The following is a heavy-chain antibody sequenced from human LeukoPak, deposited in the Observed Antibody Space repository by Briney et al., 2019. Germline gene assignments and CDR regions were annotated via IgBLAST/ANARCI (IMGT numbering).Heavy chain of an antibody. J-gene: IGHJ6*02. CDR1: GFTFSSYN. V-gene: IGHV3-48*02. CDR3: ASRGPRTSNYYYYGMDV. CDR2: TSSSGSTI. Sequence: GGSLRLSCAASGFTFSSYNMNWVRQAPGKGVEGRSYTSSSGSTINYADPVKGRFTISRDNAKNSLYLQMNDLGDEDTAVYYCASRGPRTSNYYYYGMDVWGQGTTVTVSS. D-gene: IGHD2-8*01.